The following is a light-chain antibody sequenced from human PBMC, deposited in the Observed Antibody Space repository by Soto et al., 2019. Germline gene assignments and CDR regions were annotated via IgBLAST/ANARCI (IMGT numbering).Light chain of an antibody. CDR3: QQYGSSSIT. Sequence: DIVLTQSPGTLSLSPGERATLSCRASQSVSSSYLAWYQQKPGQAPRLLIYGASSMATGIPDRFSGSGSGTDFTLTISRLEPEDFAVYYCQQYGSSSITFGQGTRLELK. CDR2: GAS. V-gene: IGKV3-20*01. J-gene: IGKJ5*01. CDR1: QSVSSSY.